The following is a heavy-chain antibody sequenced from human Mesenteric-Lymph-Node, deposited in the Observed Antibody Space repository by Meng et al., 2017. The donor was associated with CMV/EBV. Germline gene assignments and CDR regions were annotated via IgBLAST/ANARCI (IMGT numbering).Heavy chain of an antibody. J-gene: IGHJ4*02. CDR1: GGSFSGYY. CDR2: INHSGST. CDR3: ARDPFDY. Sequence: SETLSLTCAVYGGSFSGYYWSWIRQPPGKGLEWIGEINHSGSTNYNPSLKSRVTISVDTSKNQFSLKLNSVTAADTAFYYCARDPFDYWGQGTLVTVSS. V-gene: IGHV4-34*01.